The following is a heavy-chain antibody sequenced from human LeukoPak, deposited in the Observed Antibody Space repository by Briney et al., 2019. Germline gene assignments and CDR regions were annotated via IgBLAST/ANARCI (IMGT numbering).Heavy chain of an antibody. CDR3: ARDRGMRLAVAADY. CDR1: GYTFTGYY. V-gene: IGHV1-2*02. CDR2: INPNSGGT. J-gene: IGHJ4*02. Sequence: ASVKVSCKASGYTFTGYYMHWVRQAPGQGLEWMGWINPNSGGTNYAQKFQGRVTMTRDTSISTAYMELSRLRSDGTAVYYCARDRGMRLAVAADYWGQGTLVTVSS. D-gene: IGHD6-19*01.